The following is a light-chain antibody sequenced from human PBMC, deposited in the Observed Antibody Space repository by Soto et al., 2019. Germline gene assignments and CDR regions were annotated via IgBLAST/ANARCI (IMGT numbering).Light chain of an antibody. CDR1: SSNIGNNY. CDR2: DNN. Sequence: QSVLTQPPSVSAAPGQTVTISCSGSSSNIGNNYVSCYQQLPGTAPKLLIYDNNKRPSGIPDRFSGSKSGTSATLGITGIQTGDEADYYCGTWDSSLSADVFGTGTKVTVL. V-gene: IGLV1-51*01. CDR3: GTWDSSLSADV. J-gene: IGLJ1*01.